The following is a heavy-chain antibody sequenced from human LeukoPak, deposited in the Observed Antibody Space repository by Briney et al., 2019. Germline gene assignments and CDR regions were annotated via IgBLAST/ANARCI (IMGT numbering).Heavy chain of an antibody. V-gene: IGHV4-38-2*01. CDR3: ARHVNWGFDY. CDR2: VYTSGST. J-gene: IGHJ4*02. D-gene: IGHD7-27*01. CDR1: GYAITSGYY. Sequence: PSQTLSLTCAVSGYAITSGYYWAGIRQPPGKGRGGFGRVYTSGSTYYNPSLKSLVTISVDTSKNQFSLKLSSVTAADMAVYYRARHVNWGFDYWGQGTLVTVSS.